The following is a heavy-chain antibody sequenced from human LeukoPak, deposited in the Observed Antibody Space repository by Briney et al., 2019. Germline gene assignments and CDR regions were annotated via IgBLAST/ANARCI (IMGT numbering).Heavy chain of an antibody. V-gene: IGHV3-23*01. CDR1: GFTFSSYA. CDR3: AKDSPSSWYSNDAFDI. CDR2: ISGSGGST. Sequence: GGSLRLSCAASGFTFSSYAMSWVRQAPGKGLEWVSAISGSGGSTYYADSVKSRFTISRDNSKNTLYLQMNSLRAEDTAVYYCAKDSPSSWYSNDAFDIWGQGTMVTVSS. J-gene: IGHJ3*02. D-gene: IGHD6-13*01.